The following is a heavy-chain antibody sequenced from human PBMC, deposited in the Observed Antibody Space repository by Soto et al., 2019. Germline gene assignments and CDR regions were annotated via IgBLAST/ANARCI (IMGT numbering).Heavy chain of an antibody. CDR1: GGSISTYF. J-gene: IGHJ6*03. Sequence: SETLSLTCTVSGGSISTYFWSWIRQPPGKGLEWIGYIYYSGYTNYNPSLKSRVTISVDTSKNQFSLKLSSVTAAGTAVYYCARDLGDSAEPGYYYYINAWGKVTRVTVS. D-gene: IGHD3-16*01. CDR2: IYYSGYT. CDR3: ARDLGDSAEPGYYYYINA. V-gene: IGHV4-59*01.